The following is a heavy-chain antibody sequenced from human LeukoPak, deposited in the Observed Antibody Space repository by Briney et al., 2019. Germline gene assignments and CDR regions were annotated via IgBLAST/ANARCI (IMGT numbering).Heavy chain of an antibody. CDR2: IYSGGST. J-gene: IGHJ4*01. CDR1: GFTVSSNY. Sequence: PGGSLRLSCAASGFTVSSNYMSWVRQAPGKGLEWVSVIYSGGSTYYADSVKGRFSISRDNVKSTLYLQMNSLRAEDTAVYYCARGPGSSGGAYVGDYWGHGTLVTVSS. D-gene: IGHD3-22*01. V-gene: IGHV3-53*01. CDR3: ARGPGSSGGAYVGDY.